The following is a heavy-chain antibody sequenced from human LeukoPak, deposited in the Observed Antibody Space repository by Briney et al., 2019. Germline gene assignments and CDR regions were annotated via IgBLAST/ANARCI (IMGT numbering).Heavy chain of an antibody. D-gene: IGHD3-10*01. CDR2: VYSSGTT. V-gene: IGHV4-4*07. J-gene: IGHJ4*02. CDR3: ARGTPMVRGAALFFDY. Sequence: SETLSLTCIVSGGSISSYYWNWIRQPAGKGLEWIGRVYSSGTTDYNPSLKSRVTISLDKSKNHFSLKLTSVTAADTAVYFCARGTPMVRGAALFFDYWGQGILVAVSS. CDR1: GGSISSYY.